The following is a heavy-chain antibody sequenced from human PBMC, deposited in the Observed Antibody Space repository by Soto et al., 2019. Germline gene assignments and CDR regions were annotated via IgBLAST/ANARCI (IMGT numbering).Heavy chain of an antibody. CDR3: ARGSYSGSYHIDY. V-gene: IGHV1-2*04. Sequence: QVQLVQSGAEVEKSGASVKVSCKASGYTFNGHYMHWVRQAPGQGLEWVGWINPYSGGTNYAQKFPGWVTMTRDTSISTAYMELSRLRSDDTAVYYCARGSYSGSYHIDYWGQGTLVTVSS. CDR2: INPYSGGT. J-gene: IGHJ4*02. CDR1: GYTFNGHY. D-gene: IGHD3-16*02.